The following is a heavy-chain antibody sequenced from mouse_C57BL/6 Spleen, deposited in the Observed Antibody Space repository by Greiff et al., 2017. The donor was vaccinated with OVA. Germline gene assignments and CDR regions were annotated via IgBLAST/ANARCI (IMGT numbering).Heavy chain of an antibody. CDR1: GFTFSDYG. CDR2: ISSGSSTI. Sequence: EVQRVESGGGLVKPGGSLKLSCAASGFTFSDYGMHWVRQAPEKGLEWVAYISSGSSTIYYADTVKGRFTISRDNAKNTLFLQMTSLRSEDTAMYYCARKEYDLYAMDYWGQGTSVTVSS. CDR3: ARKEYDLYAMDY. J-gene: IGHJ4*01. D-gene: IGHD2-10*02. V-gene: IGHV5-17*01.